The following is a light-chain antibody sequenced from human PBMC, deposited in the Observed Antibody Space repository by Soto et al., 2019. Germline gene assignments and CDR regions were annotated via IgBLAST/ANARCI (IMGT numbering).Light chain of an antibody. V-gene: IGKV2-30*02. CDR1: QSLVHSDGITY. J-gene: IGKJ1*01. CDR2: HVS. Sequence: DVVMTQSPLSLSVTLGQPASISCRSSQSLVHSDGITYLSWLHQRPGQSPRRLIFHVSNRDSGVPDRFSGSGSGTDFTLKISRVEAEDVGVYYCMQGIHSWTFGQGTKVEIK. CDR3: MQGIHSWT.